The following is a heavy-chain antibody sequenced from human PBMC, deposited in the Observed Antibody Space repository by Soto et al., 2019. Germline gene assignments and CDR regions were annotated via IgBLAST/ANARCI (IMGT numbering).Heavy chain of an antibody. CDR2: IWSDRSNK. CDR3: AREVSTGYYYYYYGMDV. CDR1: GFTFSSYG. V-gene: IGHV3-33*01. J-gene: IGHJ6*02. Sequence: GGSLRLSCAASGFTFSSYGMHWVRQAPGRGLEWVAVIWSDRSNKYYADSVKGRFTISRDNSKNTLYLQMNSLRAEDTAVYYCAREVSTGYYYYYYGMDVWGQGTTVTVSS. D-gene: IGHD4-17*01.